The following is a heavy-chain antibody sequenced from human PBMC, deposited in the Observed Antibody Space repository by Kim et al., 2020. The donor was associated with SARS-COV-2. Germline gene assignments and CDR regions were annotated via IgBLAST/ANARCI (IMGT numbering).Heavy chain of an antibody. J-gene: IGHJ4*02. Sequence: SPSFQGQVNISADNSINTAYLQWSSLRASDTAMYYCARRYYDSSGFEYFDYWGQGTLVTVSS. D-gene: IGHD3-22*01. CDR3: ARRYYDSSGFEYFDY. V-gene: IGHV5-51*01.